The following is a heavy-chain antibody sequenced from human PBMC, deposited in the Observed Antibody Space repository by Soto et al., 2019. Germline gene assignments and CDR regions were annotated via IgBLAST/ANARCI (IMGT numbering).Heavy chain of an antibody. CDR3: AKARGYSYAPTTVYYGLDV. CDR2: SSGSGTGT. D-gene: IGHD5-18*01. J-gene: IGHJ6*02. Sequence: PGGSLRLSCVGSGFTFSNYWMHWVRQAPGKGLEWVSDSSGSGTGTEYADSVKGRFTISRDNSKNTLYLQMNSLRAEDTAIYYCAKARGYSYAPTTVYYGLDVWGQGTTVTVSS. CDR1: GFTFSNYW. V-gene: IGHV3-23*01.